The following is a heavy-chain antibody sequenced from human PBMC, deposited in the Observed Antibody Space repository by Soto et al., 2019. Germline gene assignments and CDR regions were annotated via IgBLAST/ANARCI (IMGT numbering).Heavy chain of an antibody. CDR3: ARAPQQLVLGWVDP. J-gene: IGHJ5*02. Sequence: QVQLVQSGAEVKKPGSSVKVSCKASGGTFSSYAISWVRQAPGQGLEWMGGIIPLFGTANYAQKFQGRVTITADESTSTAYMELSSLSSEDTAVYYCARAPQQLVLGWVDPWGQGTLVTVSS. CDR1: GGTFSSYA. CDR2: IIPLFGTA. D-gene: IGHD6-13*01. V-gene: IGHV1-69*12.